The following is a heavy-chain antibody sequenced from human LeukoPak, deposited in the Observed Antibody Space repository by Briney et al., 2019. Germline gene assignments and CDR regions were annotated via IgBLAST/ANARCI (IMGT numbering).Heavy chain of an antibody. CDR1: GYTFSNYG. J-gene: IGHJ3*02. Sequence: ASVKVSCKAAGYTFSNYGVTWVRQAPGQGLEWMGWVSAYNGNTNYAQKLQGRVTMTRDMSTSTVYMELSSLRSEDTAVYYCARALSDAFDIWGQGTMVTVSS. V-gene: IGHV1-18*01. CDR2: VSAYNGNT. CDR3: ARALSDAFDI.